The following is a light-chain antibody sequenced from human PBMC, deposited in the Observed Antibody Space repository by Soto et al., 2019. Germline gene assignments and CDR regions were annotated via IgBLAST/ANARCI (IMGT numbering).Light chain of an antibody. CDR2: SSN. CDR1: SSNIGSNI. J-gene: IGLJ3*02. Sequence: QSVLTQPSSASGTPGQRVTISCSGSSSNIGSNIVNWYQQLPGTAPKLLIYSSNQRPPGVPDRFSGSKSGTSASLAISGLQSEDEADYYCATWDDSLNGWVFGGGTKL. CDR3: ATWDDSLNGWV. V-gene: IGLV1-44*01.